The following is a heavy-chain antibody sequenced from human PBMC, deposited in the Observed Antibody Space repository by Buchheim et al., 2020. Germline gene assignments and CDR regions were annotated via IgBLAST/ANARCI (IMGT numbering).Heavy chain of an antibody. CDR1: GFTFSAYE. V-gene: IGHV3-48*03. J-gene: IGHJ4*02. Sequence: EVQLVESGGGLVQPGGSLRLSCAASGFTFSAYEMNWVRQAPGKGLEWVSYISGSGSSIFYSDSLQGRFIISRDNAKNSLYLQMSSLRAEDTAVYYCARDLGGYTTRGGFDYWGQGTL. D-gene: IGHD5-18*01. CDR2: ISGSGSSI. CDR3: ARDLGGYTTRGGFDY.